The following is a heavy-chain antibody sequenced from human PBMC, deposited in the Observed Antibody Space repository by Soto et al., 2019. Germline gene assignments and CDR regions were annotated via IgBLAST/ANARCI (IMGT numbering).Heavy chain of an antibody. CDR3: AGGVLSGSYYNWFDH. V-gene: IGHV1-2*02. D-gene: IGHD1-26*01. J-gene: IGHJ5*02. CDR1: GYTFTCYY. Sequence: VXSVKVSCKASGYTFTCYYMHWVRQAPGQGLEWMGWINPNSGGTDYAQKFQGRVTMTRDTSISTAYMELSRLRSDDTAVYYCAGGVLSGSYYNWFDHWGQGTPVTVSS. CDR2: INPNSGGT.